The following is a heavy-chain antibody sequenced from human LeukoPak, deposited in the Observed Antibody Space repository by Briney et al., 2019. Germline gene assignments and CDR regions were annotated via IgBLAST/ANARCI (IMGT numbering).Heavy chain of an antibody. CDR1: GFTFSSYA. J-gene: IGHJ4*02. D-gene: IGHD2-2*02. CDR3: ATYCSSTSCYTGSFDY. CDR2: ISGSGGST. V-gene: IGHV3-23*01. Sequence: GGSLRLSCAASGFTFSSYAMSWVRQAPGKGLEWVSAISGSGGSTYYADSVKGRFTISRDNAKNSLYLQMNSLRAEDTAVYYCATYCSSTSCYTGSFDYWGQGTLVTVSS.